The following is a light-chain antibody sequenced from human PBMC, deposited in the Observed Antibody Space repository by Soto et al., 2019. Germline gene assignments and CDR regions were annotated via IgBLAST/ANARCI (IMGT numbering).Light chain of an antibody. V-gene: IGLV4-69*01. CDR2: LNTDGSH. CDR3: QTWGTGIVV. CDR1: SGHSNYA. J-gene: IGLJ2*01. Sequence: QPVLTQSPSASASLGASVKLTCTLSSGHSNYAIAWHQQQPEKGPRYLMKLNTDGSHTKGDGIPDRFSGSSSGAERYLTISSLQSEDEADDYCQTWGTGIVVFGGGTQLTVL.